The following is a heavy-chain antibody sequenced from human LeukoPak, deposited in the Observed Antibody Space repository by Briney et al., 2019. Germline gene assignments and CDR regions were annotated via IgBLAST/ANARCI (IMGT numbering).Heavy chain of an antibody. CDR1: GGSISSGGYY. J-gene: IGHJ2*01. CDR3: ARDDYSTSTPPPRPYFDL. CDR2: IYNSENI. V-gene: IGHV4-61*02. Sequence: PSQTLSLTCTVSGGSISSGGYYWTWIRQPAGKGLEWIGRIYNSENINYNPSLKSRVTISLDTSKNQFSLKLTSVTAADTAVYYCARDDYSTSTPPPRPYFDLWGRGTLVTVSS. D-gene: IGHD6-6*01.